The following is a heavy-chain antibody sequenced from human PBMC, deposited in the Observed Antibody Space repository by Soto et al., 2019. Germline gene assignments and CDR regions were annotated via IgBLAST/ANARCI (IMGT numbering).Heavy chain of an antibody. CDR1: GYTLTELS. CDR3: ATWLGLSTGTPSDDYYYYGMDV. CDR2: FDPEDGET. V-gene: IGHV1-24*01. D-gene: IGHD1-1*01. J-gene: IGHJ6*02. Sequence: ASVKVSCKVSGYTLTELSMHWVRQAPGKGLEWMGGFDPEDGETIYAQKLQGRVTMTEDTSTDTAYMELSSLRSEDTAVYYCATWLGLSTGTPSDDYYYYGMDVWGQGTTVTVSS.